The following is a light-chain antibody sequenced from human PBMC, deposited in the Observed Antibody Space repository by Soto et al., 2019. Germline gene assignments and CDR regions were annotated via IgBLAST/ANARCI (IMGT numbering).Light chain of an antibody. Sequence: DVQMTQSPSSLSASVGERVTITCRASQNIRSYLSWYQQRPGKPPKLLIFETSTLQSGVPSRFTGAGSGTDFTLTSNNLQPEAFATYYCQESFFAPPTFGQGTKVEI. V-gene: IGKV1-39*01. CDR1: QNIRSY. J-gene: IGKJ1*01. CDR2: ETS. CDR3: QESFFAPPT.